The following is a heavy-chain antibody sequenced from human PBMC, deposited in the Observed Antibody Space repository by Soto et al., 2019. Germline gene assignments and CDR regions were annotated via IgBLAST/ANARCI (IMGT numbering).Heavy chain of an antibody. Sequence: QITLKESGPTLVKPTQTLTLTCTFSGFSLSTSGVGVGWIRQPPEMALEWLALIYWDDDKRYSPSLKSRLTITKDTSKNQVVLTMTNMDPVDTATYYCAHLSLRYFDWLSRYFDYWGPGTLVTVSS. CDR3: AHLSLRYFDWLSRYFDY. D-gene: IGHD3-9*01. CDR1: GFSLSTSGVG. J-gene: IGHJ4*02. V-gene: IGHV2-5*02. CDR2: IYWDDDK.